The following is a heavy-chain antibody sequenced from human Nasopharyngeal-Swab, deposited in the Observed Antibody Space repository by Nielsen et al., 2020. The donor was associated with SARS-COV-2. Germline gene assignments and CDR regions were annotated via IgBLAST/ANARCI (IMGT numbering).Heavy chain of an antibody. CDR2: IYTSGST. D-gene: IGHD2-15*01. Sequence: WIRQPPGKGLEWIGRIYTSGSTNYNPSLKSRVTLSVDTSKNQFSLKLSSVTAADTAVYYCARGYCSGGSCYSDYYYGMDVWGQGTTVTVSS. V-gene: IGHV4-61*02. CDR3: ARGYCSGGSCYSDYYYGMDV. J-gene: IGHJ6*02.